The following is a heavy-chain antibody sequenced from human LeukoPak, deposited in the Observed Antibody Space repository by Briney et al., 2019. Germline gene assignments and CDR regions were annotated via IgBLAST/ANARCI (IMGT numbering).Heavy chain of an antibody. V-gene: IGHV4-39*01. J-gene: IGHJ4*02. D-gene: IGHD3-3*01. CDR2: IYYSGSI. CDR1: GGSISSSSYY. CDR3: ARQSYYDFWSGYYPPPLDY. Sequence: SETLSLTCTVSGGSISSSSYYWGWIRQPPGKGLEWIGSIYYSGSIYYNPSLKSRVTISVDTSKNQFSLKLSSVTAADTAVYYCARQSYYDFWSGYYPPPLDYWGQGTLVTVSS.